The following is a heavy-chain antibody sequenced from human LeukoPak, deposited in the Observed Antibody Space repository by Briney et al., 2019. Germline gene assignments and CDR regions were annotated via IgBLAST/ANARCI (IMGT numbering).Heavy chain of an antibody. CDR1: GFTVSSNY. D-gene: IGHD3-22*01. J-gene: IGHJ4*02. CDR2: IYSGGST. V-gene: IGHV3-66*04. CDR3: ASHYYDSSGYSDY. Sequence: GGSLRLSCAASGFTVSSNYMSWVRQAPGKGLEWVSVIYSGGSTYYADSVKGRFTISRDNSKNTLYLQMNSLRAEDTAVYYCASHYYDSSGYSDYWGQGTLVTVSS.